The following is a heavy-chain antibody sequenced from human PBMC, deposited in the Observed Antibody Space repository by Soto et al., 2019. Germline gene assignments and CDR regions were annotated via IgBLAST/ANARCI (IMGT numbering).Heavy chain of an antibody. J-gene: IGHJ4*02. V-gene: IGHV1-69*06. D-gene: IGHD2-2*01. Sequence: GASVKVSCKASGGTFSSYAISWVRQAPGQGLEWMGGIIPIFGTANYAQKFQGRVTITADKSTSTAYMELSSLRSEDRAVYYCARDCSSTSCSFDYWGQGTLVTVS. CDR1: GGTFSSYA. CDR3: ARDCSSTSCSFDY. CDR2: IIPIFGTA.